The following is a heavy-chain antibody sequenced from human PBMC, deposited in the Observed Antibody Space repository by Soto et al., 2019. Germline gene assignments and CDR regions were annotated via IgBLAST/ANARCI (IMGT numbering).Heavy chain of an antibody. CDR2: ISYDGSNK. J-gene: IGHJ4*02. D-gene: IGHD3-22*01. Sequence: PGGSLRLSCAASGFTFSSYAMHWVRQAPGKGLEWVAVISYDGSNKYYADSVKGRFTISRDNSKNTLYLQMNSLRAEDTAVYYCASDYDSSGYARYYFDYWGQGTLVTVSS. CDR3: ASDYDSSGYARYYFDY. CDR1: GFTFSSYA. V-gene: IGHV3-30-3*01.